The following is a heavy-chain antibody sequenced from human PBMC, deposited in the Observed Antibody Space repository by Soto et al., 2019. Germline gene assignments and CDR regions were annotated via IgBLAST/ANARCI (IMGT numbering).Heavy chain of an antibody. CDR1: GFTFNRYA. Sequence: ASVKVSCKASGFTFNRYAIHWVRQAPGQSLEWMGWINAGSGYPRYSQNFQGRVTITTDTSANTAYMELSSLTFEDTAVYYCASDQWNRPDYWGQGTPVTVSS. V-gene: IGHV1-3*01. CDR3: ASDQWNRPDY. CDR2: INAGSGYP. J-gene: IGHJ4*02. D-gene: IGHD6-19*01.